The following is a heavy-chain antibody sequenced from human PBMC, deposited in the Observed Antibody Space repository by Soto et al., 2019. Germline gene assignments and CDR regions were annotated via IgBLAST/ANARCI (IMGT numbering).Heavy chain of an antibody. CDR1: GFTIRNYD. J-gene: IGHJ4*02. Sequence: GGSLRLSCAASGFTIRNYDMHWVRQTTGKGLEWVSGIGDIDDPYCADSVKGRFTISREIAKNSLYLQMDGLRAGDSAVYYCARDYKRYSYGYPAFDYWGQGTRVTVSS. V-gene: IGHV3-13*05. CDR2: IGDIDDP. D-gene: IGHD5-18*01. CDR3: ARDYKRYSYGYPAFDY.